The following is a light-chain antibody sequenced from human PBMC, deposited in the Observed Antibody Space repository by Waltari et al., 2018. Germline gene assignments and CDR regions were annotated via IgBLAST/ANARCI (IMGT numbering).Light chain of an antibody. Sequence: DIVMTQTPLSLPVTPGAPASISCRSSQSLLHSDGNTYLYWYLQKPGQPPRLLIYRVSNRFSGVPDRFTGSGSGTDFTLKISRVEAEDVGIYYCMHALHNPWTFGQGTKVEIK. CDR3: MHALHNPWT. V-gene: IGKV2-29*02. CDR2: RVS. J-gene: IGKJ1*01. CDR1: QSLLHSDGNTY.